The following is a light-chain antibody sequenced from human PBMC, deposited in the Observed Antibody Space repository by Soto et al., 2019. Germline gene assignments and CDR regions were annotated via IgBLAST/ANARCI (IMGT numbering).Light chain of an antibody. CDR2: DVS. CDR1: SSDVGGYNY. V-gene: IGLV2-14*01. J-gene: IGLJ1*01. CDR3: SSYTSSSTLWV. Sequence: QSVLTQPASVSGSPGQSITISCTGTSSDVGGYNYVSWYQQHPGKAPKLMIYDVSNRPSGVSNRFSGSKSGNTASLTISGXXXXXEADYYCSSYTSSSTLWVFGTGTKLTVL.